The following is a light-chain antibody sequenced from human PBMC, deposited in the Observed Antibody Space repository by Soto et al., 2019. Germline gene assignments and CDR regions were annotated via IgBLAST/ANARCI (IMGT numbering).Light chain of an antibody. CDR1: QSSNSC. V-gene: IGKV1-5*03. Sequence: DIQMTQSPSTLSASVGDRVTITFRASQSSNSCLAWCQQKPGKAPRILSYRASSLEGGVPSRFSGSGSGAEFTHIISRLKPDDFATYYCQHYDSYSGTFGPGTKVDIK. CDR2: RAS. J-gene: IGKJ3*01. CDR3: QHYDSYSGT.